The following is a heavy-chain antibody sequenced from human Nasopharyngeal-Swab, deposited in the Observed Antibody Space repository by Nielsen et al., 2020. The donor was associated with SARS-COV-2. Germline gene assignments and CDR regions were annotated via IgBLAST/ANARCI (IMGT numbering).Heavy chain of an antibody. CDR1: GFTFSSYA. J-gene: IGHJ4*02. D-gene: IGHD6-13*01. V-gene: IGHV3-23*01. CDR3: AKDIAKHFDY. CDR2: ISGSGGST. Sequence: GCLKISCAASGFTFSSYAMSWVRQAPGKGLEWVSAISGSGGSTYYADSVKGRFTISRDNSKNTLYLQMNSLRAEDTAVYYCAKDIAKHFDYWGQGTLVTVSS.